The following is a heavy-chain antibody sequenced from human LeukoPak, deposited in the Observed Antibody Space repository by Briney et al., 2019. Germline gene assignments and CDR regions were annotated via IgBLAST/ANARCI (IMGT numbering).Heavy chain of an antibody. CDR2: IYYSGST. V-gene: IGHV4-31*03. CDR3: ARVDTAMVPYGMDV. D-gene: IGHD5-18*01. CDR1: GGSISSGGYY. J-gene: IGHJ6*02. Sequence: RPSQTLSLTCTVSGGSISSGGYYWSWIRQHPGKGLEWIGYIYYSGSTYYNPSLKSRVTISVDTSKNQFSLKLSSVTAADTAVYYCARVDTAMVPYGMDVWGQGTTVTVSS.